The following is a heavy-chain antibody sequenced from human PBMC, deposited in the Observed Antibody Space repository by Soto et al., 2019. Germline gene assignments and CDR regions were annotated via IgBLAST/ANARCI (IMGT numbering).Heavy chain of an antibody. V-gene: IGHV3-23*01. D-gene: IGHD6-6*01. Sequence: GRSLRLSCAACGVSFSSYAMSWVRQAPGKGLEWVSAISGSGGSTYYADSVKGRFTISRDNSKNTLYLQMNSLRAEDTAVYYCAKDRASYSSSSEYFQHWGQGTLVTVSS. J-gene: IGHJ1*01. CDR1: GVSFSSYA. CDR2: ISGSGGST. CDR3: AKDRASYSSSSEYFQH.